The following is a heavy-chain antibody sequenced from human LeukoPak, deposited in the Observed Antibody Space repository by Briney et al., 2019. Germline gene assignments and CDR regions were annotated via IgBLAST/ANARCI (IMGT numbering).Heavy chain of an antibody. D-gene: IGHD3-9*01. CDR3: ARVGVYDILTGYLGIFDP. Sequence: PSETLSLTCTVSGGSISSSSYYWGWIRQPPGKGLEWIGSIYYSGSTYYNPSLKSRVTISVDTSKNQFSLKLSSVTAADTAVYYCARVGVYDILTGYLGIFDPWGQGTLVTVSS. J-gene: IGHJ5*02. CDR1: GGSISSSSYY. V-gene: IGHV4-39*07. CDR2: IYYSGST.